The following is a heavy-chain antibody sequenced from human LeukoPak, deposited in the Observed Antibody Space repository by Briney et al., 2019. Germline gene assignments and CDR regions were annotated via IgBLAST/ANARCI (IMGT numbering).Heavy chain of an antibody. D-gene: IGHD6-19*01. CDR1: GYTFTSYD. Sequence: ASVKVSCKASGYTFTSYDINWVRQATGQGLEWMGWMNPNSGNTGYAQKFQGRVTMTRDTSTSTVYMELSSLRSEDTAVYYRARAVGRNWFDPWGQGTLVTVSS. CDR2: MNPNSGNT. CDR3: ARAVGRNWFDP. J-gene: IGHJ5*02. V-gene: IGHV1-8*01.